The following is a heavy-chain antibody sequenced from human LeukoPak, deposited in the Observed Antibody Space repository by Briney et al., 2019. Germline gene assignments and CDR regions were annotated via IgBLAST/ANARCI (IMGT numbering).Heavy chain of an antibody. CDR1: GGTFSSYA. V-gene: IGHV1-69*06. CDR3: ARDVSSSWNWFDP. D-gene: IGHD6-13*01. Sequence: SVKVSCKASGGTFSSYAISWVRQAPGQGLEWMGGIIPIFGTANYAQKFQGRVTITADKSTSTAYMELSSLRSEDTAVYYCARDVSSSWNWFDPWGQGTLVTVSS. J-gene: IGHJ5*02. CDR2: IIPIFGTA.